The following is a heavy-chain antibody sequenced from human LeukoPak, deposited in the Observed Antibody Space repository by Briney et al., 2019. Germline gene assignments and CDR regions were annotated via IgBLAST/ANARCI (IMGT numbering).Heavy chain of an antibody. CDR2: INHSGST. CDR1: GGSFSGYY. J-gene: IGHJ4*02. CDR3: ARRYGSPDFDY. Sequence: SETLSLTCAVYGGSFSGYYWSWIRQPPGKGLEWIGEINHSGSTNYNPSLKSRDTISVDTSKNQFSLKLSSVTAADTAVYYCARRYGSPDFDYWGQGTLVTVSS. V-gene: IGHV4-34*01. D-gene: IGHD1-26*01.